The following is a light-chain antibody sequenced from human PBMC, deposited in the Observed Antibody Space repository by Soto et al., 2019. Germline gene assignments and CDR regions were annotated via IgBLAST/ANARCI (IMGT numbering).Light chain of an antibody. CDR3: QQYYTTPLS. J-gene: IGKJ4*01. V-gene: IGKV4-1*01. CDR2: WAS. CDR1: QSVLYSSNNKNY. Sequence: DIVMTQSPDSLAVSLGERATINCKSSQSVLYSSNNKNYLAWYQQKPRQPPKLLIYWASTRESGVPDRFSGSGSGPDFTLTISSLKAEDVAVYYCQQYYTTPLSFGGGTKVEIK.